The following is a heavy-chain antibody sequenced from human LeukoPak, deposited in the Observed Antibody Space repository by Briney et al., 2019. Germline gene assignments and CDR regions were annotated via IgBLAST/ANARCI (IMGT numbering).Heavy chain of an antibody. V-gene: IGHV3-23*01. J-gene: IGHJ3*02. D-gene: IGHD3-3*01. CDR2: ISGSGGST. Sequence: PGGSLRLSCTVSGFTVSSNSMSWVRQAPGKGLEWVSAISGSGGSTYYADSVKGRFTISRDNSKNTLYLQMNSLRAEDTAVYYCARDLEDAFDIWGQGTMVTVSS. CDR1: GFTVSSNS. CDR3: ARDLEDAFDI.